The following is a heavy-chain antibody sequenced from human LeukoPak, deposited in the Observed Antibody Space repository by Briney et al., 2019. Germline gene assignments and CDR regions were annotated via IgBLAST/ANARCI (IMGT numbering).Heavy chain of an antibody. CDR2: IYYSGST. Sequence: SETLSLTRTVSGDSISTSSYYWGWIRQPPGKGLEWLGSIYYSGSTYYNPSLKSRVTISVDTSKNQFSLNLYSVTAADTAVFYCARSYYYDYRQIDYWGQGTLVTVSS. D-gene: IGHD3-22*01. V-gene: IGHV4-39*01. CDR1: GDSISTSSYY. J-gene: IGHJ4*02. CDR3: ARSYYYDYRQIDY.